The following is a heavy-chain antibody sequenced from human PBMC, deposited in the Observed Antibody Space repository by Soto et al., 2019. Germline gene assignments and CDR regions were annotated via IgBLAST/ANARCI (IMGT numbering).Heavy chain of an antibody. CDR2: IHLGGTT. J-gene: IGHJ4*02. CDR3: ARPRPNFGAVDS. D-gene: IGHD3-10*01. V-gene: IGHV4-38-2*01. Sequence: QVQLQESGPGLVKPSETLSLTCAVSGYSITSSSFWGWIRQPPGKGLEWIGRIHLGGTTYYDSSLKSRVTISVDTSRNEFSLKLSSVTAADTAVYYCARPRPNFGAVDSWGQGALVTVST. CDR1: GYSITSSSF.